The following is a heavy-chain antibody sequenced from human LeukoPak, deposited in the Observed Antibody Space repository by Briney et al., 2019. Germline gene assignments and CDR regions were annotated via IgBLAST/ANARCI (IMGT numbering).Heavy chain of an antibody. J-gene: IGHJ4*02. V-gene: IGHV3-23*01. CDR2: ISSSGGTT. Sequence: GGSLRLSCAASGFTFSSYVMSWVRQAPGKGLEWVSAISSSGGTTYYADSVKGRCTISRDNSKKTLYLQMNSLRAEDTAVYYCAKNFYGDYNLFFDYWGQGTLVSVSS. D-gene: IGHD4-17*01. CDR1: GFTFSSYV. CDR3: AKNFYGDYNLFFDY.